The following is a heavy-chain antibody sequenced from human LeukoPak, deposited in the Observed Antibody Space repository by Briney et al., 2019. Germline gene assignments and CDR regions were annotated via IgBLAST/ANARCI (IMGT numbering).Heavy chain of an antibody. Sequence: QPGGSLRLSCAASGFTVSSNYMSWVRQAPGKGLEWVSVIYSGGSTYYADSVKGRFTISRDNSKNTLYLQMNSLRAEDTAVYYCARVRFDGPAYSDYWGQGTLVTVSS. CDR2: IYSGGST. D-gene: IGHD3-16*01. V-gene: IGHV3-53*01. CDR1: GFTVSSNY. CDR3: ARVRFDGPAYSDY. J-gene: IGHJ4*02.